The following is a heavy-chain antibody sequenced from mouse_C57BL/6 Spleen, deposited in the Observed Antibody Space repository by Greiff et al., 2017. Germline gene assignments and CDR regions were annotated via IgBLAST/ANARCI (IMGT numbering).Heavy chain of an antibody. CDR3: ARWSMDY. CDR2: IYPGDGDT. V-gene: IGHV1-82*01. J-gene: IGHJ4*01. CDR1: GYAFSSSW. Sequence: QVQLQQSGPELVKPGASVKISCKASGYAFSSSWMNWVKQRPGKGLEWIGRIYPGDGDTNYNGKFKGKATLTADKSSRTAYMQLSSLTSEDSAVYFCARWSMDYWGQGTSVTVSS.